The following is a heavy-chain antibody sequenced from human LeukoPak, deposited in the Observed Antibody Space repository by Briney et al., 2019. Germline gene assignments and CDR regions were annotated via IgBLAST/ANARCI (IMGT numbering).Heavy chain of an antibody. V-gene: IGHV3-30*02. D-gene: IGHD4-17*01. CDR3: ARSTTHPYYNYMDV. CDR2: IRNDGIEK. Sequence: GGSLRLSCAASGFTFSIYAMHWVRQAPGKGLEWVAFIRNDGIEKYYADSVKGRFTISRDNAKNTLYLQMNSLRVEDTAVYYCARSTTHPYYNYMDVWGKGTTVTLSS. CDR1: GFTFSIYA. J-gene: IGHJ6*03.